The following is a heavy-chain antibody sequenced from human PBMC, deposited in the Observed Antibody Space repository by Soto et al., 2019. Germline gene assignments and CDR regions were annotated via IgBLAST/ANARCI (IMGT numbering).Heavy chain of an antibody. Sequence: XVKVSCKASGYTFTAYYMHWVRQAPGQGLEGMGWNNXNRGGXNCAKKFQGWXXLTGDKSXXKAYMELSRLRSDKTAVYYCARDRRITIHAFDIWGQGTMVTVSS. J-gene: IGHJ3*02. V-gene: IGHV1-2*04. CDR2: NNXNRGGX. D-gene: IGHD3-3*01. CDR1: GYTFTAYY. CDR3: ARDRRITIHAFDI.